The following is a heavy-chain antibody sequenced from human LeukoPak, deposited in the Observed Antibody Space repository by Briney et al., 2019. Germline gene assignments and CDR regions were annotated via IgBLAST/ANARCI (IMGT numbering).Heavy chain of an antibody. CDR3: AGAREFSSSSGRAYYFDF. Sequence: SETLSLTCTVSGGSIINYYWSWIRQPAGKGLEWIGRIYNSGSTNYNPSLKSRVTMSVDTSKNQFSLKLRSVTAADTAVYYCAGAREFSSSSGRAYYFDFWGQGTLVTVSS. CDR1: GGSIINYY. CDR2: IYNSGST. V-gene: IGHV4-4*07. D-gene: IGHD6-6*01. J-gene: IGHJ4*02.